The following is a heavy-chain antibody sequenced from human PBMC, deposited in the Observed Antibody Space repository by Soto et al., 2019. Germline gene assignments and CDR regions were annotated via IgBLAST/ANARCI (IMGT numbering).Heavy chain of an antibody. V-gene: IGHV3-21*06. CDR2: ISSTTNYI. Sequence: LRLSCAASGFTFTRYSMNWVRQAPGKGLEWVSSISSTTNYIYYGDSMKGRFTISRDNGKNSLYLEIHSLRAEDTAVYYCARESEDLTSNFDYWGQGTLVTVSS. J-gene: IGHJ4*02. CDR3: ARESEDLTSNFDY. CDR1: GFTFTRYS.